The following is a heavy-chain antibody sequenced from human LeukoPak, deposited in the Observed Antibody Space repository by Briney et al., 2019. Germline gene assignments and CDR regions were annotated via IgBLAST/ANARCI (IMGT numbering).Heavy chain of an antibody. D-gene: IGHD2-2*01. CDR3: ARPRGCSSNRCNNFDY. J-gene: IGHJ4*02. CDR2: MKEYGGDI. CDR1: GFTVSSNE. Sequence: GGSLRLSCAASGFTVSSNEMSWVRQAPGKGLEWVTYMKEYGGDIFYVDSVKGRFTISRDNAKNSLYLQMNSLRAEDTAVYYCARPRGCSSNRCNNFDYWGQGTLVTVSS. V-gene: IGHV3-7*01.